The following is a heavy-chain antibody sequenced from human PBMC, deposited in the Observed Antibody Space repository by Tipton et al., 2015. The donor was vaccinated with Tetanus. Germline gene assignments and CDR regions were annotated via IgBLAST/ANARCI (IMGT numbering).Heavy chain of an antibody. D-gene: IGHD5-12*01. CDR1: GDSTRNINYY. CDR3: ARQGMTGYEIFDN. V-gene: IGHV4-39*01. Sequence: TLSLTCAVSGDSTRNINYYWGWVRQPPGKGLEWLASIYYSGNTYYNPSLRSRLTISLDTAKNQFSLEMQSVTGADTALYFCARQGMTGYEIFDNWGRGTQVTVSS. J-gene: IGHJ4*02. CDR2: IYYSGNT.